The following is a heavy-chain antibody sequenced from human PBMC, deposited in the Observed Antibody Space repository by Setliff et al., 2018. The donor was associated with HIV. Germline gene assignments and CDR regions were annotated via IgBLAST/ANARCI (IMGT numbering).Heavy chain of an antibody. CDR1: GFTFSDCS. V-gene: IGHV3-48*01. Sequence: SGGSLRLSCAASGFTFSDCSMNWVRQAPGKGLEWISYITSTGSTYYADSVKGRFTISRDNSKNTVYLQMNSLRAEDTAVYYCARVPYFSFWSGYFDIYGMDVWGQGTAVTVSS. CDR2: ITSTGST. CDR3: ARVPYFSFWSGYFDIYGMDV. D-gene: IGHD3-3*01. J-gene: IGHJ6*02.